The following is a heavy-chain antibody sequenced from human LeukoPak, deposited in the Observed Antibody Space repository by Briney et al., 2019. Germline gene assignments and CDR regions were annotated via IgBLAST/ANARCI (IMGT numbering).Heavy chain of an antibody. J-gene: IGHJ4*02. CDR3: ASPGGDYDILTGQIDY. CDR1: GFTFSSYS. V-gene: IGHV3-48*04. Sequence: GGSLRLSCAASGFTFSSYSMNWVRQAPGKGLEWVSYISSSGSTIYYADSVKGRFTISRDNAKNSLYLQMNSLRAEDTAVYYCASPGGDYDILTGQIDYWGQGTLVTVSS. CDR2: ISSSGSTI. D-gene: IGHD3-9*01.